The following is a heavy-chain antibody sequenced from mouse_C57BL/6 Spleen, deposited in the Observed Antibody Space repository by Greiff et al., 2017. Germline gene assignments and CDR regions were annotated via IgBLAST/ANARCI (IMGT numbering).Heavy chain of an antibody. Sequence: QVQLQQSGAELARPGASVKLSCKASGYTFTSYGISWVKQRTGQGLEWIGEIYPRSGNTYYNEKFKGKATLTADKYSSTAYLELRSLTSEDSAVYFCARQLGREGYFDVWGTGTTVTVSS. D-gene: IGHD4-1*01. V-gene: IGHV1-81*01. CDR2: IYPRSGNT. J-gene: IGHJ1*03. CDR3: ARQLGREGYFDV. CDR1: GYTFTSYG.